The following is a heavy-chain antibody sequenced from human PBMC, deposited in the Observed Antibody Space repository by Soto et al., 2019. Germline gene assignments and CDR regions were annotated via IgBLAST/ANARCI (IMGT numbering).Heavy chain of an antibody. CDR1: GYTFTSYD. D-gene: IGHD6-13*01. V-gene: IGHV1-8*01. CDR2: MNPNSGNT. Sequence: QVQLVQSGAEVKKPGASVKVSCKASGYTFTSYDINWVRQATGQGLEWMGWMNPNSGNTGYAQKFKGRVTMTRNTSISSAYMELSSLRSGDTAVYYCASGRGSSSWYCPNCYVSYGMDVWGQGTTVTFSS. CDR3: ASGRGSSSWYCPNCYVSYGMDV. J-gene: IGHJ6*02.